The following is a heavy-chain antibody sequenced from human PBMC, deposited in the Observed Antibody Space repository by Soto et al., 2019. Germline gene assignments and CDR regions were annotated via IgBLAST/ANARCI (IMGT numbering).Heavy chain of an antibody. V-gene: IGHV4-61*01. J-gene: IGHJ4*02. CDR1: GGSVSSGSFH. CDR3: ARIGGWYDIDF. Sequence: ASETLSLTCSVSGGSVSSGSFHWSWIRQPPGKGLQFIGSIFYNGTANYSPSLKNRVSISIDTSQSQFFLQLISVAAADTAVYYCARIGGWYDIDFWGQGSLVTVSS. D-gene: IGHD6-19*01. CDR2: IFYNGTA.